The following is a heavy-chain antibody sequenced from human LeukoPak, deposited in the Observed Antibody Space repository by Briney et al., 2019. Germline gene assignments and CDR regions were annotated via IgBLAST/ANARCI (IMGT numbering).Heavy chain of an antibody. D-gene: IGHD3-16*02. J-gene: IGHJ4*02. CDR2: IIPIFGTA. V-gene: IGHV1-69*05. Sequence: ASVKVSXKASGGTFSSYAISWVRQAPGQGLEWMGGIIPIFGTANYAQKFQGRVTMTRNTSISTAYMELSSLRSEDTAVYYCARGGAGGAIGFLIDYWGQGTLVTVSS. CDR1: GGTFSSYA. CDR3: ARGGAGGAIGFLIDY.